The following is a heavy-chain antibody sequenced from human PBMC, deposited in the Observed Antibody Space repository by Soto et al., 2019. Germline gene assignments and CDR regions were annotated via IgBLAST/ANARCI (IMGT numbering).Heavy chain of an antibody. J-gene: IGHJ3*02. CDR2: IWYDGSNK. Sequence: QVQLVESGGGVVQPGRSLRLSCAASGFTFSSYGMHWVRQAPGKGLEWVAVIWYDGSNKYYADSVKGRFTISRDNSKNTLYLQMNSLRAEDTAVYYCATRDPAVAAEDDAFDIWGQGKMVTVSS. CDR3: ATRDPAVAAEDDAFDI. D-gene: IGHD6-19*01. V-gene: IGHV3-33*01. CDR1: GFTFSSYG.